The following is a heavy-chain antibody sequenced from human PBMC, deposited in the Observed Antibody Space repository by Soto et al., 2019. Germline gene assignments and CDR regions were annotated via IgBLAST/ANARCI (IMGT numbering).Heavy chain of an antibody. CDR1: GGSISSGGYY. V-gene: IGHV4-31*03. Sequence: QVQLQESGPGLVKPSQTLSLTCTVSGGSISSGGYYWSWIRQHPAKGLEWLGYIYYSGSTYYNPSLKSRVTITVDTSKHQWSLELSSVTAADTAVYYCARGGRAVAGTLDYWGQGTLGTVSS. CDR2: IYYSGST. CDR3: ARGGRAVAGTLDY. D-gene: IGHD6-19*01. J-gene: IGHJ4*02.